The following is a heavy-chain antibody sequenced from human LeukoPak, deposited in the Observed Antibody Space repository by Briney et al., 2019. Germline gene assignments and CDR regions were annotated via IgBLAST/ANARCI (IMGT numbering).Heavy chain of an antibody. V-gene: IGHV4-61*01. D-gene: IGHD2-2*01. J-gene: IGHJ3*02. CDR1: GGSISSGSYC. CDR3: ATTYQLLNDAFDI. CDR2: ISYSGST. Sequence: PSETLSLTCTVSGGSISSGSYCWHWIRQPPGKGLEWIGNISYSGSTNYHPSLKSRVTISLDTSNNQFSLKLSSVTAADTAVYYCATTYQLLNDAFDIWGQGTMVTVSS.